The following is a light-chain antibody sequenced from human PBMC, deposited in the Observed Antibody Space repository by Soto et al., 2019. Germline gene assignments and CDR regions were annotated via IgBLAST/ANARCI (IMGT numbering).Light chain of an antibody. CDR2: DAS. CDR3: ILDFTYLRT. J-gene: IGKJ4*01. V-gene: IGKV1-5*01. Sequence: DIQMTQSPSTLSASVGDRVTINCRASQCISSWLACYQQKPGKPPKVLIYDASSFQSGVPSRFRGRVSGTDFTLTIHSLQREDVATYYCILDFTYLRTLAGGTKV. CDR1: QCISSW.